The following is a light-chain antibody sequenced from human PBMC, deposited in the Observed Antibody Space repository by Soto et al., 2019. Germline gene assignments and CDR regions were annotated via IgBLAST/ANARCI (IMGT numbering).Light chain of an antibody. J-gene: IGKJ1*01. CDR1: QSVSTNY. CDR3: QQYGDSPPWT. CDR2: GAS. Sequence: EIVLTQSPGTLSLSPGERATLSCRASQSVSTNYLAWYQQKPGQAPRLLIYGASTRATGIPDRFSGSGSGADFTLTINSLFPEDFAVYYCQQYGDSPPWTFGQGTKVEIK. V-gene: IGKV3-20*01.